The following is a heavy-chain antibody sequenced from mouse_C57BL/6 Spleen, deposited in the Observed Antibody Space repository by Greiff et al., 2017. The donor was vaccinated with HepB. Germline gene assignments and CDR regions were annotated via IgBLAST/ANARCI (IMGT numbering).Heavy chain of an antibody. CDR1: GFTFSSYA. CDR2: ISDGGSYT. J-gene: IGHJ4*01. D-gene: IGHD2-2*01. Sequence: EVQLVESGGGLVKPGGSLKLSCAASGFTFSSYAMSWVRQTPEKRLEWVATISDGGSYTYYPDNVKGRFTISRDNAKNNLYLQMSHLKSEDTAMYYCASLYYGYDVGAMDYWGQGTSVTVSS. CDR3: ASLYYGYDVGAMDY. V-gene: IGHV5-4*01.